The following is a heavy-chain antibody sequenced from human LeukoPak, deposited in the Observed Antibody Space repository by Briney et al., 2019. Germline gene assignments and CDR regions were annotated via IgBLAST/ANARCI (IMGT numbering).Heavy chain of an antibody. Sequence: SETLSLTCAVYGGSFSGYYWSWIRQPPGKGLEWIGEINHSGSTNYNLSLKSRVTISVDTSKNQFSLKLSSVTAADTAVYYCARGGDIVVVVAATGFDYWGQGTLVTVSS. J-gene: IGHJ4*02. CDR1: GGSFSGYY. D-gene: IGHD2-15*01. V-gene: IGHV4-34*01. CDR2: INHSGST. CDR3: ARGGDIVVVVAATGFDY.